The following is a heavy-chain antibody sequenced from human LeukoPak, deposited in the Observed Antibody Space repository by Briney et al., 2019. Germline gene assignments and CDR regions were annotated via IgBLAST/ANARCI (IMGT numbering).Heavy chain of an antibody. Sequence: ASVKVSCKASGYTFTRYYMHWVRQAPGQGLEWMGIINPRGGSTSYAQKFQGRVTMTRDTSTSTVYVELSSLRSEDTAVYYCARDHPPLTAMVPYYYYGMDVWGQGTTVTVSS. CDR2: INPRGGST. V-gene: IGHV1-46*01. D-gene: IGHD5-18*01. CDR1: GYTFTRYY. J-gene: IGHJ6*02. CDR3: ARDHPPLTAMVPYYYYGMDV.